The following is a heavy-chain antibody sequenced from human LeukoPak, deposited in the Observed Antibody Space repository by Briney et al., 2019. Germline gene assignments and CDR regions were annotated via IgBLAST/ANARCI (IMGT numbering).Heavy chain of an antibody. CDR1: GVSFSGYY. Sequence: SETLSLTCAVYGVSFSGYYWSWIRQPPGKGLEWIGEINHSGSTNYNPSLKSRVTISVDTSKNQFSLKLSSVTAADTAVYYCASNYGGNPEYYFDYWGQGTLVTVSS. V-gene: IGHV4-34*01. D-gene: IGHD4-23*01. J-gene: IGHJ4*02. CDR2: INHSGST. CDR3: ASNYGGNPEYYFDY.